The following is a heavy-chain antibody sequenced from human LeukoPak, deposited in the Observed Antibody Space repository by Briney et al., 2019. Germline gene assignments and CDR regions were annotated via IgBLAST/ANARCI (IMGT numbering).Heavy chain of an antibody. Sequence: PGGSLRLSCAASGFTFSSYAMSWVRQAPGKGLEWVAVIWYDGSNKYYADSVKGRFTISRDNSKNTLYLQMNSLRAEDTAVYYCAKSKGAYGSGSPPYYFDYWGQGTLVTVSS. V-gene: IGHV3-33*06. CDR3: AKSKGAYGSGSPPYYFDY. J-gene: IGHJ4*02. D-gene: IGHD3-10*01. CDR1: GFTFSSYA. CDR2: IWYDGSNK.